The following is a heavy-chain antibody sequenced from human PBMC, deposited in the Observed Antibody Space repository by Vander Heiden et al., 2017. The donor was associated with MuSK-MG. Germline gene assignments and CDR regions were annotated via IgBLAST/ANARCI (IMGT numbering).Heavy chain of an antibody. Sequence: QVQLVESGGSVVPPGRSLRLSCAASGFPFSGYAMHWVRQAPGKGLEWVAVISYDGSNKYYADSVKGRFTISRDNSKNTLYLQMNSLRAEDTAVYYCARALRSGSGYYSSDYWGQGTLVTVSS. CDR1: GFPFSGYA. CDR2: ISYDGSNK. V-gene: IGHV3-30*04. J-gene: IGHJ4*02. D-gene: IGHD3-22*01. CDR3: ARALRSGSGYYSSDY.